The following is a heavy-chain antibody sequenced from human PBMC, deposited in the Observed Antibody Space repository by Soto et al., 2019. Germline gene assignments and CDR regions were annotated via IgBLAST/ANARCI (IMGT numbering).Heavy chain of an antibody. CDR3: ARKPGTAFDI. V-gene: IGHV5-51*01. CDR1: GYIFTTNW. D-gene: IGHD3-10*01. J-gene: IGHJ3*02. CDR2: IYPSDSDT. Sequence: GESLKISCQGSGYIFTTNWIGWVRQMPGKGLEWMGIIYPSDSDTRYSPSFQGQVTISADKSITTAYLQWSSLMASDTAMYYCARKPGTAFDIWGQGTMVTVSS.